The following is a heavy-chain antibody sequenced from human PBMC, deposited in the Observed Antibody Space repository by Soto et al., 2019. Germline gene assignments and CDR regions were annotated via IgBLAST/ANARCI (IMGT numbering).Heavy chain of an antibody. V-gene: IGHV1-69*13. CDR2: IIPIFGTA. CDR3: ASALKLYYYGMDV. J-gene: IGHJ6*02. Sequence: ASVKVSCKASGCTFSSYAISWVRQAPGQGLEWMGGIIPIFGTANYAQKFQGRVTITADESTSTAYMELSSLRSEDTAVYYCASALKLYYYGMDVWGQGTTVTVSS. CDR1: GCTFSSYA. D-gene: IGHD2-15*01.